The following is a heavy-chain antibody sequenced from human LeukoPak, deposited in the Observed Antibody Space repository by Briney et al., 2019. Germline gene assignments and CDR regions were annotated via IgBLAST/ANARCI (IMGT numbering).Heavy chain of an antibody. J-gene: IGHJ4*02. CDR3: AKEKLRYYDY. V-gene: IGHV3-23*01. D-gene: IGHD3-16*01. Sequence: GGSLRLSCAASGFTFSSYSMNWVRQAPGKGLECVSSISGSGGTTYYADSVKGRFTISRDNSKNTVYLQMSSLTVEDTAIYYCAKEKLRYYDYWGQGALVTVSS. CDR1: GFTFSSYS. CDR2: ISGSGGTT.